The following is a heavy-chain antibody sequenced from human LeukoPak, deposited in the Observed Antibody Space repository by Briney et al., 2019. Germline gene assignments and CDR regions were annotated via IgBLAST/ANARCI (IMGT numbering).Heavy chain of an antibody. J-gene: IGHJ6*03. CDR2: ISPYNGNT. D-gene: IGHD2-15*01. Sequence: ASVKDSCKASGYTFTSYGIRWVRQAPGQGLEWLGWISPYNGNTKYAHKLQDKVTITTPTSTSTAYMQLTSLRSDDTAVYYCARVRVEASYYYHYMDVWGKATTVTVSS. CDR3: ARVRVEASYYYHYMDV. CDR1: GYTFTSYG. V-gene: IGHV1-18*01.